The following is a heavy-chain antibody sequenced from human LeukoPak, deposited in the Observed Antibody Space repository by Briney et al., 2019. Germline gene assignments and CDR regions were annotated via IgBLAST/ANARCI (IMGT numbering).Heavy chain of an antibody. J-gene: IGHJ4*02. CDR3: AREAAYYDFWSGYSIDY. V-gene: IGHV3-7*01. Sequence: PGGSLRLSCVASGFTFSSNWMTWVRQAPGKGLEWVATIMQDGSEKYYVDSVKGRFTISRDNAKNSLNLQMDSLRAEDTAVYYCAREAAYYDFWSGYSIDYWGQGTLVTVSS. CDR2: IMQDGSEK. CDR1: GFTFSSNW. D-gene: IGHD3-3*01.